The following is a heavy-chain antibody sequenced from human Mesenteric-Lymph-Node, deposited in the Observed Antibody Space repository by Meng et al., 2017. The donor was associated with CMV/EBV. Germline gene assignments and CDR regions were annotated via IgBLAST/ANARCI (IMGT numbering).Heavy chain of an antibody. CDR3: AKASCSSTSCGFDY. CDR1: GFTFDDYA. J-gene: IGHJ4*02. CDR2: ISWNSGSI. V-gene: IGHV3-9*01. D-gene: IGHD2-2*01. Sequence: SLKISCAASGFTFDDYAMHWVRQAPGKGLEWVSGISWNSGSIGYADSVKGRFTISRDNAKNSLYLQMNSLRAEDTALYYCAKASCSSTSCGFDYWGQGTLVTVSS.